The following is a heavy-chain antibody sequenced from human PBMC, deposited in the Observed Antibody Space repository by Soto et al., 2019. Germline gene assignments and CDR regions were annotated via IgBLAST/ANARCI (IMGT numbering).Heavy chain of an antibody. CDR1: EGTFSSYA. J-gene: IGHJ3*01. V-gene: IGHV1-69*12. Sequence: QVQLVQSGAEVKKPGSSVKVSCKASEGTFSSYAVSWVRQAPGQGLEWMGGIIPIFGTTKYAQKFQGRVTITADESTSTGDMELSGLRSEDTAVYYCARGISGRLWSHDALDLWGQGTMVTVSS. D-gene: IGHD2-21*01. CDR3: ARGISGRLWSHDALDL. CDR2: IIPIFGTT.